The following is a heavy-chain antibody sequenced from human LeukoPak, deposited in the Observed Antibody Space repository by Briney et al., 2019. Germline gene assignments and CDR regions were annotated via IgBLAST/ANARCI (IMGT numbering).Heavy chain of an antibody. D-gene: IGHD6-6*01. V-gene: IGHV3-33*01. CDR1: GFTFRNYG. Sequence: PGGSLRLSCAASGFTFRNYGMHWVRQAPGKGLEWVAVIWYDGSNKFYVDSVKGRFTISRDNSENTLYLQMNSLRVEDTAVYFCARDIASHYFDYWGQGTLVTVSS. CDR2: IWYDGSNK. J-gene: IGHJ4*02. CDR3: ARDIASHYFDY.